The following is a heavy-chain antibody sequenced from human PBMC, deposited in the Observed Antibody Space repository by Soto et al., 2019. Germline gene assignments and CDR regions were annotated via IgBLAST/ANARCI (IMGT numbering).Heavy chain of an antibody. D-gene: IGHD6-19*01. CDR1: GDSVSNNSAA. Sequence: SQTLSLTCAISGDSVSNNSAAWTSIRQSPSRGLEWLGRSYYRSRWHKDYLLSVKSRITINPDTSMNLPTLPLNSVTPDDTAVYYCARGLGTAVACTPFDFWGQGTLVTVSS. J-gene: IGHJ4*02. V-gene: IGHV6-1*01. CDR2: SYYRSRWHK. CDR3: ARGLGTAVACTPFDF.